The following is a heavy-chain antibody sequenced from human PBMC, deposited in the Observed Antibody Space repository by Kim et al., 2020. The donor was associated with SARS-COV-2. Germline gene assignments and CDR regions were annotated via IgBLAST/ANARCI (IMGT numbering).Heavy chain of an antibody. V-gene: IGHV3-30*03. CDR1: GFTFSGHV. CDR2: TPYDGEKK. D-gene: IGHD1-1*01. Sequence: GGSLRLSCVASGFTFSGHVMHWVRQAPGRGLEGVAATPYDGEKKYYADAVKGRFTISRDNSKNTLYLQMDSLRGEDTAVYFCAGDIGTIYYYGMDVWGQGPTVTVSS. CDR3: AGDIGTIYYYGMDV. J-gene: IGHJ6*02.